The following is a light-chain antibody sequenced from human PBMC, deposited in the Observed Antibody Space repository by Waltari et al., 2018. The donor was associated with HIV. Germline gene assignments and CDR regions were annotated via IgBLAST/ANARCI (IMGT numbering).Light chain of an antibody. CDR3: QQYYSHPPLYS. CDR1: QGIRTY. V-gene: IGKV1-8*01. CDR2: SAS. J-gene: IGKJ2*03. Sequence: ALRMTQSPSSISASTGDRVNITCRASQGIRTYLAWYQQKPGKAPKLLIYSASTLQSGVPSRFSGTGSGTDFTLTISCLQSEDFATYYCQQYYSHPPLYSFGQGTELGIK.